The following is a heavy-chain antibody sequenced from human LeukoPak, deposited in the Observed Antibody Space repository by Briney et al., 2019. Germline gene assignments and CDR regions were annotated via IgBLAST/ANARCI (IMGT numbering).Heavy chain of an antibody. Sequence: SETLSLTCAVAGYSISSGSFWGWMRQPPGKGGGWIGSIYHSGSTYFSSSLKSRVTISVDPSKNQFSLNLPSVTAADTAVYYCARSLIAVGTPDFDYWGQGTLVTVSS. V-gene: IGHV4-38-2*01. J-gene: IGHJ4*02. CDR2: IYHSGST. CDR3: ARSLIAVGTPDFDY. D-gene: IGHD6-19*01. CDR1: GYSISSGSF.